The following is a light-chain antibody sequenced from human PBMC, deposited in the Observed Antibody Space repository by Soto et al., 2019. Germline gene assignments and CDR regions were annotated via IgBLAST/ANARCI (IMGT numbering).Light chain of an antibody. CDR1: QSLVFSDGNTY. CDR2: QVS. J-gene: IGKJ2*03. V-gene: IGKV2-30*01. CDR3: MHGSHLPGS. Sequence: EVVLTQAPLSLPVTLGQPASISCKSSQSLVFSDGNTYLHWFPQRPVQSPTRLIYQVSKRESGVPYRISCSGSGSDVTLKISRVEAEDVGGYSCMHGSHLPGSFGQGTKLEIK.